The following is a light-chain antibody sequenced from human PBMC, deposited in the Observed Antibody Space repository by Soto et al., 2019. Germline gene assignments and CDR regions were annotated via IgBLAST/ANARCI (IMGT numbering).Light chain of an antibody. CDR1: SSNIGNNY. CDR2: DNN. V-gene: IGLV1-51*01. Sequence: QSLLTQPPSVSAAPGQKFTISCSGSSSNIGNNYVSWYQQLPGTAPKLVIYDNNKRPSGIPDRFSGSKSGTSATLGITGLQTGDEADYYCGPWDSSLSAFYVFGTGTKVTVL. CDR3: GPWDSSLSAFYV. J-gene: IGLJ1*01.